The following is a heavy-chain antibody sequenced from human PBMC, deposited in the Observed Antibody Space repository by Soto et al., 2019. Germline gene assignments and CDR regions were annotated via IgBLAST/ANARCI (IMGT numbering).Heavy chain of an antibody. V-gene: IGHV1-3*01. J-gene: IGHJ4*02. CDR2: INAGNGYT. CDR3: ASQYCGDYCSADY. Sequence: AMHWVRQAPGQRLEWMGYINAGNGYTKYSQNFQGRVTITRDTLASTAYMELSSLRSEDTAVYYCASQYCGDYCSADYLGQGIMVTVSS. D-gene: IGHD2-21*02. CDR1: A.